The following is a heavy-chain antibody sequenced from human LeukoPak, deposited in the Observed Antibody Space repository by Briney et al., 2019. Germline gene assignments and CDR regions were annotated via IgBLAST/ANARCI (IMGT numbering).Heavy chain of an antibody. V-gene: IGHV4-38-2*01. CDR1: GYSISSGYY. Sequence: PSGTLSLTCAVSGYSISSGYYWGWIRQPPGKGLEWIGSIYHSGSTYYNPSLKSRVTISVDTSKNQFSLKLSSVTAADTAVYYCARGPPSGDYYFDYWGQGTLVTVSS. J-gene: IGHJ4*02. CDR2: IYHSGST. CDR3: ARGPPSGDYYFDY. D-gene: IGHD3-10*01.